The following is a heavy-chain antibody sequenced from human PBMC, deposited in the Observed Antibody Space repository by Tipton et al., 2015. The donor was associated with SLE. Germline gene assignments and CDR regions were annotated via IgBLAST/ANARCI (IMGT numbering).Heavy chain of an antibody. CDR2: IYTSGGT. CDR1: GGSISSYY. CDR3: AREVEGWPDAFDI. Sequence: TLSLTCTVSGGSISSYYWSWIRQPAGKGLEWIGHIYTSGGTNYNPSLKSRVTISVDTSKNQFSLKLSSVTAADTAVYYCAREVEGWPDAFDIWGQGTMVTVSS. V-gene: IGHV4-4*07. J-gene: IGHJ3*02. D-gene: IGHD2-15*01.